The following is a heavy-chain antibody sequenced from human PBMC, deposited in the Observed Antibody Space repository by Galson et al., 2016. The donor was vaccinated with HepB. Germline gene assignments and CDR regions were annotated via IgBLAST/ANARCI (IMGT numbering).Heavy chain of an antibody. J-gene: IGHJ5*02. CDR2: IYYTGTS. CDR3: TRVPIGVTASYYDS. D-gene: IGHD3-16*01. CDR1: GGSVSSGSHY. Sequence: ETLSLTCTVSGGSVSSGSHYWSWIRQPPGERLEWIGFIYYTGTSNYNPSLERRATLLVDTSKNQFSMNLRSVTAADTAVYFCTRVPIGVTASYYDSWAQGTLVTVSS. V-gene: IGHV4-61*01.